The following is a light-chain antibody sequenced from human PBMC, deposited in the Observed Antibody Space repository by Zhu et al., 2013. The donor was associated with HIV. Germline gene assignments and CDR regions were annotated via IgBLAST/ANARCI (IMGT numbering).Light chain of an antibody. CDR2: EVN. V-gene: IGLV2-14*02. CDR3: SSYTSSSTVV. Sequence: QSALTQPASVSGSPGQSITISCTGTSSDVGNYNLVSWYQQHPGKGPKLMIYEVNKRPSGVSNRFSGSKSGNTASLTISGLQAEDEADYYCSSYTSSSTVVFGGGTNLTVL. J-gene: IGLJ2*01. CDR1: SSDVGNYNL.